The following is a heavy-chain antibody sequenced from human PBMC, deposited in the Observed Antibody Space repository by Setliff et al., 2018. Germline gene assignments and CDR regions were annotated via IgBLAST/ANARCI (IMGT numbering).Heavy chain of an antibody. CDR2: INYSGIT. Sequence: SETLSLTCTVSGGSITSFYWSWIRQPAGKGLEWIGSINYSGITYYSPSLKSRVIVSVDTSKNQFSLKLSSVTAADTAVYYCARLPGYCNGGNCYGYYTFDIWGQGTMVTVSS. CDR3: ARLPGYCNGGNCYGYYTFDI. J-gene: IGHJ3*02. V-gene: IGHV4-59*05. D-gene: IGHD2-15*01. CDR1: GGSITSFY.